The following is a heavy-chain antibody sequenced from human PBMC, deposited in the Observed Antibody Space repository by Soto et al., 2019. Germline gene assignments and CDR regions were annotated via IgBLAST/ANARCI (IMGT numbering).Heavy chain of an antibody. D-gene: IGHD2-15*01. CDR3: ARVEGGYDYYGRDV. V-gene: IGHV1-69*13. J-gene: IGHJ6*02. CDR1: GGTFSGYA. Sequence: SSVKVACNASGGTFSGYAISWVRQAPGQGLEWMGGIIPIFGTANYAQKFQGRVTITADESTSTAYMELSSLRSEDTAVYYCARVEGGYDYYGRDVWGQGTTVTVS. CDR2: IIPIFGTA.